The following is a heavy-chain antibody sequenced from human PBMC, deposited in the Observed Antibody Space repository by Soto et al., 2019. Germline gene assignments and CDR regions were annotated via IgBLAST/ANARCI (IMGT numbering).Heavy chain of an antibody. CDR1: GYTFTIYG. Sequence: ASVKVSCTACGYTFTIYGSSWVRQAPGQGREWMGWISAYNGNTNYAQKLQGRVTMTTDTSTSTAYMELRSLRSDDTAVYYCARDREYSLDYWGQGTLVTVSS. D-gene: IGHD3-10*01. CDR3: ARDREYSLDY. J-gene: IGHJ4*02. V-gene: IGHV1-18*01. CDR2: ISAYNGNT.